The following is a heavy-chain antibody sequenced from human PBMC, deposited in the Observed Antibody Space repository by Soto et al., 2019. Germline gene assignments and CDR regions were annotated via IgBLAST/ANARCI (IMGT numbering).Heavy chain of an antibody. CDR2: INAGNGNT. D-gene: IGHD6-19*01. V-gene: IGHV1-3*01. J-gene: IGHJ5*02. Sequence: ASVKVSCKASGYTFANYAIHWVRQVPGQRLEWMGWINAGNGNTKYSQKFQGRVTITRDTSASTAYMELSSLRSEDTAVYYCATWYRYSSHPWGQGTLVTVSS. CDR3: ATWYRYSSHP. CDR1: GYTFANYA.